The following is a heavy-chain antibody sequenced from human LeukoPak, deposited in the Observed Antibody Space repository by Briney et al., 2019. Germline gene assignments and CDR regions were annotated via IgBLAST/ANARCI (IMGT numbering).Heavy chain of an antibody. J-gene: IGHJ3*02. CDR2: IYYSGST. D-gene: IGHD4-17*01. CDR3: ARHDYGDYVDAFDI. CDR1: GGSISSYH. Sequence: SETLSLTCTVSGGSISSYHWSWIRQPPGKGLEWIGSIYYSGSTYYNPSLKSRVTISLDTSNNQFSLKLSSVTAADTAVYYCARHDYGDYVDAFDIWGQGTMVTVSS. V-gene: IGHV4-59*05.